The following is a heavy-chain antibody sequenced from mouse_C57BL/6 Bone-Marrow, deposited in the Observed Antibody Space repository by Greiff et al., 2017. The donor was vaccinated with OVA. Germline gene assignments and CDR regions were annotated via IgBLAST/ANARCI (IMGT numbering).Heavy chain of an antibody. J-gene: IGHJ2*01. Sequence: VQLQQSVPELVRPGASVKLSCTASGFNIKNTYMHWVKQRPEQGLEWIGRIDPANGNTKSAPKFQGKATIPADTSSNTANLQLSHLTSEDTAIYYCARSRVYYGSSYNYWGQGTTLTVSS. V-gene: IGHV14-3*01. CDR2: IDPANGNT. CDR3: ARSRVYYGSSYNY. D-gene: IGHD1-1*01. CDR1: GFNIKNTY.